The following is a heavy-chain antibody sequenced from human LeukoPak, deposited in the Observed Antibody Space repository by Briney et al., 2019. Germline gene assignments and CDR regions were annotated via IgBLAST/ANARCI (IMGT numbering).Heavy chain of an antibody. J-gene: IGHJ4*02. CDR3: ARQNVYDRRVVPTAIYY. CDR2: IYHSGST. D-gene: IGHD2-2*02. CDR1: GYSISSGYY. V-gene: IGHV4-38-2*02. Sequence: SETLSLTCTVSGYSISSGYYWGWIRQPPGKGLEWIGSIYHSGSTYYNPSLKSRVTISVDTSKNQFSLKLSSVTAADTAVYYCARQNVYDRRVVPTAIYYWGQGTLVTVSS.